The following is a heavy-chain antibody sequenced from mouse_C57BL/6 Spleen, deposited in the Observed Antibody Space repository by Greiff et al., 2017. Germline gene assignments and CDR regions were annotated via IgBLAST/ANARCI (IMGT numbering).Heavy chain of an antibody. CDR1: GFTFSDYG. D-gene: IGHD1-1*01. V-gene: IGHV5-17*01. Sequence: EVNVVESGGGLVKPGGSLKLSCAASGFTFSDYGMHWVRRAPEKGLEWVAYISSGSSTIYYADTVKGRFTISRDNAKNTLFLQMTSLRSEDTAMYYCAKSYYGSSFYYFDYWGQGTTLTVSS. CDR2: ISSGSSTI. J-gene: IGHJ2*01. CDR3: AKSYYGSSFYYFDY.